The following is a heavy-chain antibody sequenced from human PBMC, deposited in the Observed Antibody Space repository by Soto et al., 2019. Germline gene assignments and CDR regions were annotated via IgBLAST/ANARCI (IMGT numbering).Heavy chain of an antibody. D-gene: IGHD6-13*01. CDR1: GGSISSGGYY. V-gene: IGHV4-31*03. CDR2: IYYSGST. Sequence: PSETLSLTCTVSGGSISSGGYYWSWIRQHPGKGLEWIGYIYYSGSTYYNPSLKSRVTISVDTSKNQFSLKLSSVTAADTAVYYCASGYSSSWYPLYYGMDVWGQGTTVTVSS. J-gene: IGHJ6*02. CDR3: ASGYSSSWYPLYYGMDV.